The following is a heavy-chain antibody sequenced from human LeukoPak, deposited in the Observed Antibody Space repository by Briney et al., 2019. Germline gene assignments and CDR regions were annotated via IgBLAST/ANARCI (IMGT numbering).Heavy chain of an antibody. D-gene: IGHD2-21*02. Sequence: ASETLSLTCAVYGGSFSGYYWSWIRQPPGKGLEWNGEINHSGSTNYNPSLKSRVTISVDTSKNQFSLKLSSVTAADTAVYYCARRGRGDEFDYWGQGTLVTVSS. J-gene: IGHJ4*02. V-gene: IGHV4-34*01. CDR2: INHSGST. CDR1: GGSFSGYY. CDR3: ARRGRGDEFDY.